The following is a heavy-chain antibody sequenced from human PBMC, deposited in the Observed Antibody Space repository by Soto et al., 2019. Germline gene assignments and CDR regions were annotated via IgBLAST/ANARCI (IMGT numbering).Heavy chain of an antibody. CDR1: GGSFSGYY. V-gene: IGHV4-34*01. CDR2: INHSGYP. J-gene: IGHJ4*02. D-gene: IGHD6-19*01. Sequence: QVQLQQWGAGLLKSSETLSLTCAVYGGSFSGYYWSWIRQPPGKGLEWIGEINHSGYPNYNPSLKSRVTISVDTSKNQFSLKLRSVTAADAAVYYCARIDGSGWFFDYWGQGTLVTVSS. CDR3: ARIDGSGWFFDY.